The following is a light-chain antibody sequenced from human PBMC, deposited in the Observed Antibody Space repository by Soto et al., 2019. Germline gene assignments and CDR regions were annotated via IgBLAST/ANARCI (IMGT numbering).Light chain of an antibody. CDR3: QQYNNWPPLT. Sequence: EIVMTQSPATLSVSPGERATLSCRASQSVGSNVAWYQQKPGQAPRLLIYGASTRATGIPARFSGSGSGTDFTLTISSLQSEDFAVYYCQQYNNWPPLTFGGGTQVDIK. CDR2: GAS. V-gene: IGKV3-15*01. J-gene: IGKJ4*01. CDR1: QSVGSN.